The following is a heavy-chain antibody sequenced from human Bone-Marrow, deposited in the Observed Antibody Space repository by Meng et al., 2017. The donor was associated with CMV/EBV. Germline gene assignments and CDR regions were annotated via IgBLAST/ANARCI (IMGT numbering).Heavy chain of an antibody. CDR2: IRSKAYGGTT. J-gene: IGHJ4*02. Sequence: GESLKIPCTASGFTFGDYAMSWVRQAPGKGLEWVGFIRSKAYGGTTEYAASVKGRFTISRDDSKSIAYLQMNSLKTEDTAVYYCTRGAPPPSYYDFWSGYYPFDYWGQGTLVTVAS. CDR1: GFTFGDYA. D-gene: IGHD3-3*01. CDR3: TRGAPPPSYYDFWSGYYPFDY. V-gene: IGHV3-49*04.